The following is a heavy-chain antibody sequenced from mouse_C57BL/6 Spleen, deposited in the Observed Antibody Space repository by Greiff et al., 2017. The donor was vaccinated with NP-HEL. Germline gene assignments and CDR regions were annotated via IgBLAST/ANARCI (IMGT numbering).Heavy chain of an antibody. V-gene: IGHV5-4*01. CDR3: ARDDYDDGIFAY. CDR1: GFTFSSYA. CDR2: ISDGGSYT. J-gene: IGHJ3*01. Sequence: VKLVESGGGLVKPGGSLKLSCAASGFTFSSYAMSWVRQTPEKRLEWVATISDGGSYTYYPDNVKGRFTISRDNAKNNLYLQISHLKSEDTAMYYCARDDYDDGIFAYWGQGTLVTVSA. D-gene: IGHD2-4*01.